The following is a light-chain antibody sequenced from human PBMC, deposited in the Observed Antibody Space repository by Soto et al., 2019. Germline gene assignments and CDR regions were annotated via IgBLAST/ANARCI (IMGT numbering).Light chain of an antibody. CDR1: SSNIGAGYD. V-gene: IGLV1-40*01. Sequence: QLVLTQPPSVSGAPGQRVTISCTGSSSNIGAGYDVHWYQQLPGTAPKLLIYGYNNRPSGVPDRFSGSKSGTSASLAITGLQAEDEADYYCQSYDSSLSGFVVFGGGTKLTVL. CDR2: GYN. CDR3: QSYDSSLSGFVV. J-gene: IGLJ2*01.